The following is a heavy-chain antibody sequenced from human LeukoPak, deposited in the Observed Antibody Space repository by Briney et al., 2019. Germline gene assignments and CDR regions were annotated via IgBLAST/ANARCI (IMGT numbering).Heavy chain of an antibody. D-gene: IGHD4-23*01. CDR1: GFTFSSYA. CDR3: ARVDVVTVGKNAFDI. V-gene: IGHV3-64*01. J-gene: IGHJ3*02. Sequence: PGGSLRLSCAASGFTFSSYAMHWVRQAPGKGLEYVSAISSNGGSTSYANSVKGRFTISRDNSKNTLYLQMNSLRAEDTAVYYCARVDVVTVGKNAFDIWGQGTMVTVSS. CDR2: ISSNGGST.